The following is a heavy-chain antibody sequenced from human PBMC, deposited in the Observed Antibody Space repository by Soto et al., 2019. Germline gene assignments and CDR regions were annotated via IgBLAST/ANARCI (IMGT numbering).Heavy chain of an antibody. Sequence: PGGSLRLSCAASGLTFSSYSMNWVRQAPGKGLEWVSYISSSSSTIYYADSVKGRFTISRDNAKNSLYLQMNSLRDEDTAVYYCARDWVEVEWLPSNYGMNVWGQGTTVTVS. CDR1: GLTFSSYS. D-gene: IGHD3-3*01. J-gene: IGHJ6*02. CDR3: ARDWVEVEWLPSNYGMNV. V-gene: IGHV3-48*02. CDR2: ISSSSSTI.